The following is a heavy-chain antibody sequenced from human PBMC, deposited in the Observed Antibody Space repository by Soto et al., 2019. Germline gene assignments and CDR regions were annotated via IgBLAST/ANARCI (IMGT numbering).Heavy chain of an antibody. V-gene: IGHV1-2*02. CDR2: INPNNGDT. Sequence: QVQLVQSGAEVKKPGASVKVSCKVSGYTLTELSMHWVRQAPGKGLEWMGWINPNNGDTNYAQNFQGRVTMTRDTSTSTAYMELSSLTFDDTAVYYCARHSGYDYVFDYWGQGTLVTVSS. CDR3: ARHSGYDYVFDY. J-gene: IGHJ4*02. CDR1: GYTLTELS. D-gene: IGHD5-12*01.